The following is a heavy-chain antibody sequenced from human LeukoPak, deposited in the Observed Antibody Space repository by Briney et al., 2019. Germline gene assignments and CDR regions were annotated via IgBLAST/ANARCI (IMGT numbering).Heavy chain of an antibody. CDR2: INPNSGDT. V-gene: IGHV1-2*06. J-gene: IGHJ4*02. CDR1: GYTFTNYA. Sequence: ASVKVSCTASGYTFTNYAMDWVRQAPGQGLEWMGRINPNSGDTNYAQKFQGRVTMTRDTSISTAYMELSRLGSDDTAVYYCARDYCSSTSCLFDYWGQGTLVTVSS. CDR3: ARDYCSSTSCLFDY. D-gene: IGHD2-2*01.